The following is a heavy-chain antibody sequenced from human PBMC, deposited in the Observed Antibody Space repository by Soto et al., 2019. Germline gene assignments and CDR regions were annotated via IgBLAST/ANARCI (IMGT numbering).Heavy chain of an antibody. CDR2: IYPGDSDT. V-gene: IGHV5-51*01. D-gene: IGHD2-2*01. Sequence: PGESLKISCKGSGYSFTSYWIGWVRQMPGKGLEWMGIIYPGDSDTRYSPSFQGQVTISADKSISTAYLQWSSLKASDTAMYYCARHGEHIVVVPAAEYYYGMDVWGQGTTVTVSS. CDR3: ARHGEHIVVVPAAEYYYGMDV. J-gene: IGHJ6*02. CDR1: GYSFTSYW.